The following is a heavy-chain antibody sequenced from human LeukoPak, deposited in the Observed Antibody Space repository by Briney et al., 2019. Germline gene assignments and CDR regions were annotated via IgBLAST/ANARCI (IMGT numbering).Heavy chain of an antibody. D-gene: IGHD4-23*01. CDR1: GFTFSSYG. V-gene: IGHV3-33*01. CDR3: ARGRYGGNSGLDY. CDR2: IWYDGSNK. Sequence: AGSLRLSCAASGFTFSSYGMHWVRQAPGKGLELVAVIWYDGSNKYYADSVKGRFTISRDNSKNTLYLQMNSLRAEDTAVYYCARGRYGGNSGLDYWGQGTLVTVSS. J-gene: IGHJ4*02.